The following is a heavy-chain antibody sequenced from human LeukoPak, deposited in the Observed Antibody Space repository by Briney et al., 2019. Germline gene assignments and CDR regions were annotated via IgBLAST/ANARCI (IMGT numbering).Heavy chain of an antibody. Sequence: SETLSLTCTVSGGSISSYYWSWIRQPPGKGLEWIGYISYSGSTNYNPSLKSPVTISVDTSKNQFSLKLTSVTAADTAVYYCARTRAYGGRPDYWGQGTLVTVSS. CDR2: ISYSGST. CDR3: ARTRAYGGRPDY. J-gene: IGHJ4*02. CDR1: GGSISSYY. D-gene: IGHD4-23*01. V-gene: IGHV4-59*01.